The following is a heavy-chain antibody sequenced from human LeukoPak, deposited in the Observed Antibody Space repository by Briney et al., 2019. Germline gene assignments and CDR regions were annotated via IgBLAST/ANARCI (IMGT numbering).Heavy chain of an antibody. CDR3: ARDSEQWLDY. D-gene: IGHD6-19*01. Sequence: PGGSLRLSCAASGFTFSSYAVHWVRQAPGKGLEWVAVISYDGNNEYYADSVKGRFTVSRDNSKNALYLQMNSLRAEDTAVYYCARDSEQWLDYWGQGTLVTVSS. V-gene: IGHV3-30*04. CDR2: ISYDGNNE. J-gene: IGHJ4*02. CDR1: GFTFSSYA.